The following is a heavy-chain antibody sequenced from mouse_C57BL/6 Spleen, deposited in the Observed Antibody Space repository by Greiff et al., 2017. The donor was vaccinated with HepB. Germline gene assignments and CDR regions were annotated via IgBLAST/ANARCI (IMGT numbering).Heavy chain of an antibody. CDR3: SRRFFYYGSSYYAMDY. D-gene: IGHD1-1*01. Sequence: EVQLQQSGPELVKPGASVKMSCKASGYTFTDYNMHWVKQSHGKSLEWIGYINPNNGGTSYNQKFKGKATLTVHKSSSTAYMELRSLTSVDSAVYYCSRRFFYYGSSYYAMDYWGQGTSVTVSS. J-gene: IGHJ4*01. CDR2: INPNNGGT. V-gene: IGHV1-22*01. CDR1: GYTFTDYN.